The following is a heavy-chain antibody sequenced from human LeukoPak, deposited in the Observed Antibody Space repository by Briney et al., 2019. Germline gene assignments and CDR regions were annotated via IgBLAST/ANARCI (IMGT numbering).Heavy chain of an antibody. Sequence: GGSLRLPCAASGFTFSSYWMSWVRQAPGKGLEWVANIKPDGSDKYHVDSVKGRSIISRDNAKNSLFLQMNSLRVEDTAVYYCARGHLKLEPWGQGTLVTVSS. J-gene: IGHJ5*02. D-gene: IGHD3-3*01. V-gene: IGHV3-7*01. CDR2: IKPDGSDK. CDR3: ARGHLKLEP. CDR1: GFTFSSYW.